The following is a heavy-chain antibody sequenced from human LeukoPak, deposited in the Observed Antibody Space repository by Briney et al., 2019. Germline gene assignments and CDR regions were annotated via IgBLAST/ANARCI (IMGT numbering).Heavy chain of an antibody. Sequence: PGGSLRLSCTVSGFTVTSNSMSWVRQAPGKGLEWVSFIYSDITHYSDSVKGRFTISRDNAKNSLFLQMNSLRAEDTALYYCASGRDYYDSSGYYYWGQGTLVTVSS. CDR3: ASGRDYYDSSGYYY. CDR2: IYSDIT. V-gene: IGHV3-53*01. J-gene: IGHJ4*02. CDR1: GFTVTSNS. D-gene: IGHD3-22*01.